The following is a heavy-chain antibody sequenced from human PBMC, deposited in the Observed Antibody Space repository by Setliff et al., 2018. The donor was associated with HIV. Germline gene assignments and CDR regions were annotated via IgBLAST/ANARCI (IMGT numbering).Heavy chain of an antibody. D-gene: IGHD2-15*01. Sequence: EASVKVSCKVSGDTFRNYALNWVRQAPGQGLEWMGGIIPPVGAAVYAQNFQGRVTITADESTSTAYMELRTLRSEDTAIYYCASPNVGCSGGTCYSGSAFDYWGQGSPVTAPQ. CDR3: ASPNVGCSGGTCYSGSAFDY. CDR1: GDTFRNYA. J-gene: IGHJ4*02. V-gene: IGHV1-69*13. CDR2: IIPPVGAA.